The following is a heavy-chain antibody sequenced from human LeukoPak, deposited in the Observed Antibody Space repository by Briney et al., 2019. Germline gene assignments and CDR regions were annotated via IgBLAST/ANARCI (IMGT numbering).Heavy chain of an antibody. V-gene: IGHV1-18*01. CDR1: GYTFTTYG. CDR3: ARSGSADYQEQLGPPGYYHYMDV. J-gene: IGHJ6*03. D-gene: IGHD1-1*01. CDR2: ISPHNGIT. Sequence: ASVKVSCKTSGYTFTTYGISWVRQAPGQGLGWMGWISPHNGITKYAQKVQGRVTMTADISTSTVYLELASLSSDDSALYYCARSGSADYQEQLGPPGYYHYMDVWGKGTTVTVSS.